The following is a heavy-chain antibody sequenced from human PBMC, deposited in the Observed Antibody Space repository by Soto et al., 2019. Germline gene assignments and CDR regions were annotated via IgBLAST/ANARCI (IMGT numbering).Heavy chain of an antibody. V-gene: IGHV4-61*08. Sequence: QVQLQESGPGLLKPAETLSLTCTFSGYSLSGYDHKWGWRLQPPGKGLEYFGYMYSSGYTEYNAPLTSRVTMSIDTSKNQYTRKLSSATAADTGVYYCAREWSAFDYWGQGILVTVSS. J-gene: IGHJ4*02. CDR1: GYSLSGYDHK. D-gene: IGHD2-15*01. CDR2: MYSSGYT. CDR3: AREWSAFDY.